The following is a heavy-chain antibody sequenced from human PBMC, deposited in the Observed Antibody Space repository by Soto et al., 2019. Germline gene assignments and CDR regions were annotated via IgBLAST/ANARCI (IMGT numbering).Heavy chain of an antibody. CDR2: VYHSGRT. J-gene: IGHJ4*02. D-gene: IGHD3-3*01. Sequence: QVQLQESGPGLVKPSETLSLTCTVSGGSFKSGSYSWSWIRQPPGKGLEWIGYVYHSGRTSYNPPLKSRVSISMDTSKNQFSLKLDSVTAADTAVYFCARDFAYFDSWGQGTLVTVSS. CDR1: GGSFKSGSYS. V-gene: IGHV4-61*01. CDR3: ARDFAYFDS.